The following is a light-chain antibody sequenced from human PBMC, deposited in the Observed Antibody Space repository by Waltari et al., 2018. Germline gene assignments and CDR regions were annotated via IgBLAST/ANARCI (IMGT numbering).Light chain of an antibody. V-gene: IGKV3-11*01. CDR2: DTS. CDR3: LQRSLWPWT. Sequence: VLTQSPDTLSSSPGERATLSCRASQDVSGYLAWYQQKSGQAPRLLIYDTSKRVTGIPARFSGSWSGTDSTLTISSLEPEDFAIYYCLQRSLWPWTFGQGTKVEI. CDR1: QDVSGY. J-gene: IGKJ1*01.